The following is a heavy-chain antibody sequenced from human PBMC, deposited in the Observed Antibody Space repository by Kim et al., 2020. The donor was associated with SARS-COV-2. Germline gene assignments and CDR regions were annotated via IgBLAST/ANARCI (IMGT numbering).Heavy chain of an antibody. J-gene: IGHJ4*02. D-gene: IGHD2-15*01. CDR3: ARMERGFSLLVDY. CDR2: IIPIFGNA. V-gene: IGHV1-69*13. CDR1: GGTFSSYA. Sequence: SVKVSCKASGGTFSSYAISWVRQAPGQGLEWMGGIIPIFGNANYAQKFQGRVTMTADESTSTAYMELSSLRSDDTAVYYCARMERGFSLLVDYWGLGTL.